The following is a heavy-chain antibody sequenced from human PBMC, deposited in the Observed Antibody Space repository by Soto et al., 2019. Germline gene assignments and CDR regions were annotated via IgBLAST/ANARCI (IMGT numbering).Heavy chain of an antibody. CDR1: GFTFSSHS. D-gene: IGHD3-9*01. CDR3: ATGYDILTGYYTTRLFDY. V-gene: IGHV3-21*01. Sequence: PGGSLRLSCAASGFTFSSHSMHWVRQAPGKGLEWVSSISGSSSFIYYADSLKGRFTISRDNAKNSLFLQMNSLRAEDTAVYYCATGYDILTGYYTTRLFDYWGQGTLVTVSS. CDR2: ISGSSSFI. J-gene: IGHJ4*02.